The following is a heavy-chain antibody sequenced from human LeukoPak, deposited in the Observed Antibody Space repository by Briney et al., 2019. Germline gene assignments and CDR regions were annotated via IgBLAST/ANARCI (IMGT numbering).Heavy chain of an antibody. CDR1: GGSISSYY. V-gene: IGHV4-59*08. J-gene: IGHJ4*02. CDR3: ARGSYSSGFDY. CDR2: IYYSGST. Sequence: SETLSLTCTVSGGSISSYYWSWIRQPPGKGLEWIGYIYYSGSTNYNPSLKSRVTISVDMSKNQFSLKLSSVTAADTAVYYCARGSYSSGFDYWGQGTLVTVSS. D-gene: IGHD6-19*01.